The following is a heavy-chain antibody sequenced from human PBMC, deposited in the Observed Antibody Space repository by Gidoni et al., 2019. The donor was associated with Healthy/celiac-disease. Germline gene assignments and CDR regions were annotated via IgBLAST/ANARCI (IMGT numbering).Heavy chain of an antibody. D-gene: IGHD2-2*01. V-gene: IGHV3-15*01. J-gene: IGHJ4*02. CDR3: TTEFLYCSSTSCLLPKPVDY. Sequence: EVQLVESGGGLVKPGGSLRLSCAASGFTFSNAWMSWVRQAPGKGLEWVGRIKSKTDGGTTDYAAPVKGRFTISRDDSKNTLYLQMNSLKTEDTAVYYCTTEFLYCSSTSCLLPKPVDYWGQGTLVTVSS. CDR1: GFTFSNAW. CDR2: IKSKTDGGTT.